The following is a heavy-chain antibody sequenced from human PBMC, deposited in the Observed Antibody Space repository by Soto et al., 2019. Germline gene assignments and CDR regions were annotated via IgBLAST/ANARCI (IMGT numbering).Heavy chain of an antibody. D-gene: IGHD2-15*01. V-gene: IGHV1-69*02. CDR1: GGTFSTYT. CDR3: ASRSTVVVGATEAFDY. CDR2: IIPILGIA. Sequence: QVQLVQSGAEVKKPGSSVKVSCKASGGTFSTYTISWVRQAPGQGLEWMGRIIPILGIANYAQKFQGRVTITADKSTSTAYMELSSLRSEDTAVYYCASRSTVVVGATEAFDYWGQGTLVTVSS. J-gene: IGHJ4*02.